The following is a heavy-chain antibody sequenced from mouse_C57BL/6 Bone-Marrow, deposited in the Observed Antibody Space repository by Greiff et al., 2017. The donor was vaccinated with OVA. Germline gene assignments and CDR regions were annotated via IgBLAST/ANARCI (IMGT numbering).Heavy chain of an antibody. J-gene: IGHJ1*03. Sequence: EVKLVESGGGLVQPKGSLKLSCAASGFSFNTYAMNWVRQAPGKGLEWVARIRSKSNNYATYYADSVKDRFTISRDDSESMLYLQMNNLKTEDTAMYYCVRHEGGYDGDYWYFDVWGTGTTVTVSS. CDR3: VRHEGGYDGDYWYFDV. V-gene: IGHV10-1*01. D-gene: IGHD2-2*01. CDR2: IRSKSNNYAT. CDR1: GFSFNTYA.